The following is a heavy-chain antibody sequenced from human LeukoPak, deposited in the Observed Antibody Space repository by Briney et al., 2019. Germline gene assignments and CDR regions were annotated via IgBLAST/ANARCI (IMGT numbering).Heavy chain of an antibody. Sequence: ASVKVSCKASGYTFTVYFMHWVRQAPGQGLEWIGWIRAYNGNTNYAQKLQGRVTITTDTSPSTAYMELRSMRSDDTAVYYCARALPAAPNDYWGQGTLVTVSS. V-gene: IGHV1-18*04. D-gene: IGHD2-2*01. CDR2: IRAYNGNT. CDR3: ARALPAAPNDY. J-gene: IGHJ4*02. CDR1: GYTFTVYF.